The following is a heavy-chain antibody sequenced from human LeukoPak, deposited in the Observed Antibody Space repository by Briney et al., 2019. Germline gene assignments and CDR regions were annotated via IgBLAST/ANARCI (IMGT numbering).Heavy chain of an antibody. CDR1: GFTFSDYY. D-gene: IGHD2-15*01. CDR2: ISGSTTYT. CDR3: ARDREVVAFDI. V-gene: IGHV3-11*05. Sequence: GGSLRLSCAASGFTFSDYYMSWIRQPPGKGLEWVSYISGSTTYTNYADSVRGRFTISRDNSKNSLYLQMNSLRAEDTAVYYCARDREVVAFDIWGQGTMVTVSS. J-gene: IGHJ3*02.